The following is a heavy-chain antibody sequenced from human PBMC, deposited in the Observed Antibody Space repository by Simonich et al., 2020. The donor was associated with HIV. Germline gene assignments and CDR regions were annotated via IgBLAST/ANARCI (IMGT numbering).Heavy chain of an antibody. Sequence: QVQLQESGPGLVKPSETLSLTCAVSGYSISSGYYWGWIRQPPGKGLERIGSIYHSGRTYYNPPLKGRVTKSVDTSKNQFSLKLSSVTAADTAVYYCARGGYCSGGSCYHLFSRYGMDVWGQGTTVTVSS. V-gene: IGHV4-38-2*01. CDR2: IYHSGRT. CDR3: ARGGYCSGGSCYHLFSRYGMDV. D-gene: IGHD2-15*01. J-gene: IGHJ6*02. CDR1: GYSISSGYY.